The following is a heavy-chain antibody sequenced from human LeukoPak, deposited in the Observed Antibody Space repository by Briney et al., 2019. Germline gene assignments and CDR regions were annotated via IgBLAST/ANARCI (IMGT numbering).Heavy chain of an antibody. D-gene: IGHD4-17*01. Sequence: GGSLRLSCVVSGFTFSGPAVHWVRQAPGKGLEWVAVISYDGSNKYYADSVKGRFTISRDNSKNTLYLQMNSLRAEDTAVYYCARDNGDLGNYYYGMDVWGQGTTVTVSS. J-gene: IGHJ6*02. V-gene: IGHV3-30*04. CDR2: ISYDGSNK. CDR1: GFTFSGPA. CDR3: ARDNGDLGNYYYGMDV.